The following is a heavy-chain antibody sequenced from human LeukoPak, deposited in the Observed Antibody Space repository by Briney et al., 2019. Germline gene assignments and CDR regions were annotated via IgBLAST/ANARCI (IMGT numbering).Heavy chain of an antibody. CDR1: GFTVSSNY. V-gene: IGHV3-23*01. CDR3: AKVVVATMGSKRYYYYMDV. D-gene: IGHD5-12*01. Sequence: QAGGSLRLSCAASGFTVSSNYMSWVRQAPGKGLEWVSAISGSGGSTYYAGSVKGRFTISRDNSKNTMYLQMNSLRAEDTAVYYCAKVVVATMGSKRYYYYMDVWGKGTTVTVSS. CDR2: ISGSGGST. J-gene: IGHJ6*03.